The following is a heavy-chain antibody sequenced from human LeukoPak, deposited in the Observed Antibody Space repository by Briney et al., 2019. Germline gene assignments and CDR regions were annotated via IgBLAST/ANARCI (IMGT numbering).Heavy chain of an antibody. CDR3: AREWIAVAGTVTFDY. CDR1: GGSISSYY. J-gene: IGHJ4*02. CDR2: IYTSGST. Sequence: SETLSLTCTVSGGSISSYYWSWIRQPAGKGLEWIGRIYTSGSTNYSPSLKSRVTISVDKSKNQFSLKLSSVTAADTAVYYCAREWIAVAGTVTFDYWGQGTLVTVSS. D-gene: IGHD6-19*01. V-gene: IGHV4-4*07.